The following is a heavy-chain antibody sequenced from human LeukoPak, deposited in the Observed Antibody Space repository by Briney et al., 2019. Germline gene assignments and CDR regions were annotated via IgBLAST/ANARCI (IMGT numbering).Heavy chain of an antibody. CDR3: ARESGAIFGVVRPLGGMDV. V-gene: IGHV1-2*02. J-gene: IGHJ6*02. CDR1: GYTFTGYY. Sequence: ASVKVSSKASGYTFTGYYMHWVRQAPGQGLEWMGWINPNSGGTNYAQKFQGRVTMTRDTSISTAYMELSRLRSDDTAVYYCARESGAIFGVVRPLGGMDVWGQGTTVTVSS. CDR2: INPNSGGT. D-gene: IGHD3-3*01.